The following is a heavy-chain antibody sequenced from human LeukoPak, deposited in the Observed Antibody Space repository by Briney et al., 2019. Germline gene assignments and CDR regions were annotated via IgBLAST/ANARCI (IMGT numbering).Heavy chain of an antibody. J-gene: IGHJ1*01. Sequence: RGSLRLSSAASGFTLSSNYMSWGRQAPGKGLEWVSVIYSGGSTYYADSVKGRFTISRDNSKNTLYLQMNSLGAEDTAVYYLAAGYSSGWAQQWGQGTLVTVFS. CDR1: GFTLSSNY. CDR3: AAGYSSGWAQQ. V-gene: IGHV3-53*01. CDR2: IYSGGST. D-gene: IGHD6-19*01.